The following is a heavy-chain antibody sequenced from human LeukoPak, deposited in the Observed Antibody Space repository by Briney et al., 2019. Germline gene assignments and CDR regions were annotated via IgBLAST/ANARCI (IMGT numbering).Heavy chain of an antibody. D-gene: IGHD3-22*01. J-gene: IGHJ3*02. CDR3: AKTGRDDSSGSGAFDI. CDR1: GFTFSSYA. CDR2: ISGSGGST. Sequence: GGSLRLSCAASGFTFSSYAMSWVRQAPGKGLEWVSAISGSGGSTYYADSVKGRFTISRDNSKNTLYLQMNSLRAEDTAVYYCAKTGRDDSSGSGAFDIWGQGTMVTVSS. V-gene: IGHV3-23*01.